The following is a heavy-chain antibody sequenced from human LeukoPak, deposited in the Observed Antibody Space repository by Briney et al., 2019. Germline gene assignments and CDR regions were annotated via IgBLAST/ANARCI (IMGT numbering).Heavy chain of an antibody. J-gene: IGHJ4*02. CDR2: IKQDGSEK. Sequence: GGSLRLSCAASGFTFSSYWMSWVRQAPGKGLEWVANIKQDGSEKYYVDSVKGRFTISRDNAKNSLYLQMNSLRAEDTAVYYCARALGQWLVIAVDYWGQGTLVTVSS. CDR1: GFTFSSYW. V-gene: IGHV3-7*01. D-gene: IGHD6-19*01. CDR3: ARALGQWLVIAVDY.